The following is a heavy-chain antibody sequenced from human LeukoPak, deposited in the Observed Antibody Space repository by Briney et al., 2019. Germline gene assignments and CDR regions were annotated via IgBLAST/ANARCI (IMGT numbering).Heavy chain of an antibody. V-gene: IGHV4-39*01. CDR2: IYYSGST. D-gene: IGHD3-9*01. J-gene: IGHJ4*02. CDR1: GGSISSSSYY. Sequence: SETLSLTCTVSGGSISSSSYYWGWIRQPPGKGLEWIGSIYYSGSTYYNPSLKSRVTISVDTSKNQFSLKLSSVTAADTAVYYCARLQSLPDWLFHFFDYWGQGTLVTVSS. CDR3: ARLQSLPDWLFHFFDY.